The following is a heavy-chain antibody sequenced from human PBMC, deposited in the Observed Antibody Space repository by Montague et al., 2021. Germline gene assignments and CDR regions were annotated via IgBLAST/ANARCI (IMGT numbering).Heavy chain of an antibody. CDR1: GGSISSHY. CDR2: VYYRGNM. D-gene: IGHD3-3*01. J-gene: IGHJ5*02. V-gene: IGHV4-59*11. CDR3: ARTQSFSSGETWFGH. Sequence: SETLSLTCTVSGGSISSHYWSWVRQPPGKGLEWIGCVYYRGNMAHNSSLKSRLTMLVDTAKNQVSLKLKSVTAAATAVYYGARTQSFSSGETWFGHWGQGILVTVAS.